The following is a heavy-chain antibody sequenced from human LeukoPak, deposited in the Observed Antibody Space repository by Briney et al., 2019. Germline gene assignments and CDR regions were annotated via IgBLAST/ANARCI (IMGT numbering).Heavy chain of an antibody. V-gene: IGHV3-30*02. CDR1: GFTFSDYG. Sequence: PGGSLRLARASSGFTFSDYGMDWVRQAPGKGLEWVALIRYDGYEKYYADSVKGRFTISRDNSKNTLYLQMNSLRAEDTAVYYCAKLAYYYDSSGYPYGMDVWGQGTTVTVSS. CDR2: IRYDGYEK. CDR3: AKLAYYYDSSGYPYGMDV. J-gene: IGHJ6*02. D-gene: IGHD3-22*01.